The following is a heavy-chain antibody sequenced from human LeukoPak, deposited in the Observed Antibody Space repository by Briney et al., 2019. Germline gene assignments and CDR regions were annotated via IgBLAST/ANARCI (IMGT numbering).Heavy chain of an antibody. CDR3: ATADWESFYFDS. CDR1: GGSISSSSYY. Sequence: SETLSLTCTVTGGSISSSSYYWGWIRQPPGKGLEWIGCTSYSEGTYYNPSLMSRITISVDRSQNQFSLKMRDVTGADTAVYFCATADWESFYFDSWGQGALVAVSS. D-gene: IGHD1-26*01. CDR2: TSYSEGT. V-gene: IGHV4-31*03. J-gene: IGHJ4*02.